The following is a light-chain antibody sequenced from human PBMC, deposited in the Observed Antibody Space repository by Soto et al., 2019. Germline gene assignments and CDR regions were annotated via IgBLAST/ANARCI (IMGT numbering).Light chain of an antibody. CDR1: QSIANF. J-gene: IGKJ4*01. Sequence: DVQMTQSPSSLSASVGDRVTITCKANQSIANFLNWFQHKPGEAPKLLISDASHLELGVPSRFSGSRSGTDFVLDISNLQSEDVATYFCQQYEDLPLTFGGGTKVYI. V-gene: IGKV1-33*01. CDR3: QQYEDLPLT. CDR2: DAS.